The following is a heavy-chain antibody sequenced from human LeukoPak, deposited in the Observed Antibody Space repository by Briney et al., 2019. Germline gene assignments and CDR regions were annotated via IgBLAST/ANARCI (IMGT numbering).Heavy chain of an antibody. CDR2: IYPGDSDT. V-gene: IGHV5-51*01. J-gene: IGHJ6*02. CDR3: ARPYCSSTSCPNYYGMDV. Sequence: GESLKISCKGSGYRFTNYWIVWVRQMPGKGLEWMGIIYPGDSDTRYSPSFQGQVTISADKSISTAYLQWSSLKASDTAMYYCARPYCSSTSCPNYYGMDVWGQGTAVTVSS. CDR1: GYRFTNYW. D-gene: IGHD2-2*01.